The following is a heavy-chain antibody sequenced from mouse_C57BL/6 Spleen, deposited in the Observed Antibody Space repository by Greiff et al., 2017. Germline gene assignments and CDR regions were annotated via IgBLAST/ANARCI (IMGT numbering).Heavy chain of an antibody. CDR3: ARRMTTMAFDY. Sequence: QVQLQQPGAELVKPGASVKMSCKASGYTFTSYWITWVKQRPGQGLEWIGDIYPGSGSTNYNEKFKSKATLTVYTSSSKAYMQLSSLTSEDSAVYYCARRMTTMAFDYWGQGTTLTVSS. J-gene: IGHJ2*01. V-gene: IGHV1-55*01. CDR2: IYPGSGST. CDR1: GYTFTSYW. D-gene: IGHD2-1*01.